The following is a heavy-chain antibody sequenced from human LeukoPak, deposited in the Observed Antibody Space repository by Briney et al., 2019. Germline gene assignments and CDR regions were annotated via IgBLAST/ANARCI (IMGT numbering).Heavy chain of an antibody. J-gene: IGHJ3*02. CDR2: INHSGST. V-gene: IGHV4-34*01. CDR3: ARTPDPYYGSGSPQAFDI. CDR1: GGSFSGYY. Sequence: PSETLSLTCAVYGGSFSGYYWSWIRQPPGKGLEWIGEINHSGSTNYNPSLKSRVTISVDTSKNQFSLKLSSVTAADTAVYYCARTPDPYYGSGSPQAFDIWGQGTMVTVSS. D-gene: IGHD3-10*01.